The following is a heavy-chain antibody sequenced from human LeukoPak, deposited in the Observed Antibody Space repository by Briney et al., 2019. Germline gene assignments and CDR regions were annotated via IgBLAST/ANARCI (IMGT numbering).Heavy chain of an antibody. V-gene: IGHV4-59*08. CDR2: IYYSGST. J-gene: IGHJ4*02. Sequence: SETLSLTCTVSGGSISSYYWSWIRQPPGKGLEWIGYIYYSGSTKHNPSLKSRVTISVDTSKNQFSLKLSSVTAADTAVYYCASSIDGYTNFDYWGQGTLVTVSS. CDR3: ASSIDGYTNFDY. CDR1: GGSISSYY. D-gene: IGHD5-24*01.